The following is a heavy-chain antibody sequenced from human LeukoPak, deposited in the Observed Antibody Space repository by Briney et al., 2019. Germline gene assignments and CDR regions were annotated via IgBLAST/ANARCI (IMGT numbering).Heavy chain of an antibody. J-gene: IGHJ4*02. V-gene: IGHV3-23*01. CDR1: GFTFSSYA. D-gene: IGHD3-10*01. CDR2: ISGSGGST. Sequence: GGSLRLSCAASGFTFSSYAMSWVRQAPGKGLEWVSAISGSGGSTYYADSVKGRFTISRDNSKNTLYLQVNSLRAEDTAVYYCATNAFNYYGSGRFWGQGTLVTVSS. CDR3: ATNAFNYYGSGRF.